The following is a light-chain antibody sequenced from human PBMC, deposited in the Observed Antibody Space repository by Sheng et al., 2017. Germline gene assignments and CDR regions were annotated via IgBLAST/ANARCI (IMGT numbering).Light chain of an antibody. V-gene: IGKV3-15*01. CDR1: QSVSSN. Sequence: EIVMTQSPATLSVSPGERATLSCRASQSVSSNLAWYQQKPGQAPRLLIQGASTRATGIPARFRGSGSGTEFTLTISSLQSEDFAVYYCQQYNNWPPLTFGGGTKGGDQT. CDR2: GAS. J-gene: IGKJ4*01. CDR3: QQYNNWPPLT.